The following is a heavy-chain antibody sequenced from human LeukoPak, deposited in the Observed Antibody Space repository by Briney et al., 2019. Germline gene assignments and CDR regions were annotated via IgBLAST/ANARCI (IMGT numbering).Heavy chain of an antibody. CDR2: ISAYNGNT. V-gene: IGHV1-18*01. J-gene: IGHJ4*02. D-gene: IGHD2-21*02. CDR3: AYHRVSSVVTATSFDY. CDR1: GYTFTSYG. Sequence: ASVKVSCKASGYTFTSYGISWVRQAPGQGLEWMEWISAYNGNTNYAQKLQGRVTMTTDTSTSAAYMELRSLRSDDTAVYYCAYHRVSSVVTATSFDYWGQGTLVTVSS.